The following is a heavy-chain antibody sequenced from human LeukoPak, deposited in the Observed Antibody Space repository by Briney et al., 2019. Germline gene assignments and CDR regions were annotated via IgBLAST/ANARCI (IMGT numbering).Heavy chain of an antibody. D-gene: IGHD2-15*01. CDR3: AKDYHRGWYLLAGRFDY. Sequence: PGGSLTLSCAASGFTFSNYGMHWVRQAPGKGLEWVTFIRYDGSNNYYADSVKGRFTVSRDNSKNTLHLQMNSLRGEDTAVYYCAKDYHRGWYLLAGRFDYWGQGTLVTVSS. CDR1: GFTFSNYG. CDR2: IRYDGSNN. V-gene: IGHV3-30*02. J-gene: IGHJ4*02.